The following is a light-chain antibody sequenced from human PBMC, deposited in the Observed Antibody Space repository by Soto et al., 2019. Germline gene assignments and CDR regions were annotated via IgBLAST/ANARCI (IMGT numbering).Light chain of an antibody. V-gene: IGKV1-27*01. J-gene: IGKJ4*01. CDR1: QDISNY. Sequence: DIQMTQSPSSLSASVGDRVTMTCRASQDISNYLVWYQQQPGKVPKLLIYSASTLHSGVPSRFSGSGSGTDFTLTIRNLQHEDVGTYYCQRYDDAPLIFGGANKVEIK. CDR2: SAS. CDR3: QRYDDAPLI.